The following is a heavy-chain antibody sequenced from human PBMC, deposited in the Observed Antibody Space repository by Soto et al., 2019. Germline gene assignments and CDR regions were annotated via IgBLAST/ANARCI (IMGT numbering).Heavy chain of an antibody. D-gene: IGHD6-19*01. J-gene: IGHJ6*02. V-gene: IGHV1-69*01. CDR3: ARDPHPRYSSGWYGGYYYYGMDV. Sequence: QVQLVQSGAEVKKPGSSVKVSCKASGGTFSSYAISWVRQAPGQGLEWMGGIIPIFGTANYAQKFQGRVTITADESTSTAYMELSSLRSEDTAVNYCARDPHPRYSSGWYGGYYYYGMDVWGQGTTVTVSS. CDR1: GGTFSSYA. CDR2: IIPIFGTA.